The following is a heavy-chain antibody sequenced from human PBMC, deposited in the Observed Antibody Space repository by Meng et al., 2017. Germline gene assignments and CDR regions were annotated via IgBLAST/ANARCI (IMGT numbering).Heavy chain of an antibody. Sequence: GESLKISCAASGFTFSSYWMSWVRQAPGKGLEWVANIKQDGSEKYYVDSVKGRFTISRDNAKNSLYLQMNSLRAEDTAVYYCARDHIVVVTANPHPRYYYGMDVWGQGTTVTVSS. D-gene: IGHD2-21*02. CDR2: IKQDGSEK. J-gene: IGHJ6*02. CDR1: GFTFSSYW. CDR3: ARDHIVVVTANPHPRYYYGMDV. V-gene: IGHV3-7*01.